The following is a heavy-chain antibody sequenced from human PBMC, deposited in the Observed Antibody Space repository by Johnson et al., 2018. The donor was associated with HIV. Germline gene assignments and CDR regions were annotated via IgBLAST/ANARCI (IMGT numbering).Heavy chain of an antibody. CDR2: INGDGSRT. V-gene: IGHV3-74*01. J-gene: IGHJ3*01. CDR3: AKVAVATAAGGVALDV. CDR1: GFTFSNYW. Sequence: VQLVESGGGLVQPGGSLRLSCGGSGFTFSNYWVQWVRQAPGKGLVWVSRINGDGSRTSYADSVKGRFTIARDNAKNTLYLQMNSLRVEDTAVYHCAKVAVATAAGGVALDVWGPGTMVTVSS. D-gene: IGHD6-13*01.